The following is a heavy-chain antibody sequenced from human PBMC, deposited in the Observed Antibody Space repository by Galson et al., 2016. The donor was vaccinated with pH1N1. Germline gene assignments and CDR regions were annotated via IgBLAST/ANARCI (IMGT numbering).Heavy chain of an antibody. CDR2: IYHTGTT. J-gene: IGHJ3*02. V-gene: IGHV4-30-2*01. Sequence: TLSLTCAVSGGSITSGGYSWDWIRQPPGKGLEWIGYIYHTGTTYYNPSLKSRFTISVDTSKNQFSLKVNSVTAADTAIYYCARGRLYGGDAFDIWGQGTKVTVSS. CDR1: GGSITSGGYS. CDR3: ARGRLYGGDAFDI. D-gene: IGHD4-23*01.